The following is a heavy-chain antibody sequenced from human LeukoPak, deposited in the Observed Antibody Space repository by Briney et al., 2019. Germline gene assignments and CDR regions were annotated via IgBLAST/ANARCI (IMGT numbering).Heavy chain of an antibody. Sequence: GGSLRLSCAASGFTYSLFWMSWVRQAPGKGLEWVANIKQDGSEKYYVDSVKGRFTISRDNAERSLYLQMDSLRAEDTAVYYCARGFASGDYGADWGQGTLVTVSS. CDR2: IKQDGSEK. CDR1: GFTYSLFW. D-gene: IGHD4-17*01. J-gene: IGHJ4*02. V-gene: IGHV3-7*01. CDR3: ARGFASGDYGAD.